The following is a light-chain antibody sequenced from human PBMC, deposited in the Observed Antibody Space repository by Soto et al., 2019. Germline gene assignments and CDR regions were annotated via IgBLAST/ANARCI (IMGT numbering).Light chain of an antibody. J-gene: IGKJ4*01. Sequence: EIVLTQSPGTLSLSPGERATLSCRASQRVSCVYLAWYQQKPGQPPRLLIYGASYRATGIPDRFSGSGCGTDVFLTISSIVHDDFAVYYCQQRSDWAPLTFGGGTKVDIK. CDR2: GAS. CDR3: QQRSDWAPLT. CDR1: QRVSCVY. V-gene: IGKV3-11*01.